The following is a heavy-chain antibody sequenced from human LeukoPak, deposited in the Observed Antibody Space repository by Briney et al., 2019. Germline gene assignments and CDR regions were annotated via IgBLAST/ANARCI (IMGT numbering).Heavy chain of an antibody. V-gene: IGHV4-34*01. J-gene: IGHJ4*02. Sequence: SETLSLTCAVYGGSFSGYYWSWIRQPPGKGLEWIGEINHSGSTNYNPSLKSRVTISVDTSKNQFSLKPSSVTAADTAVYYCARMAYYYDSSGYYVDYWGQGTLVTVSS. CDR1: GGSFSGYY. D-gene: IGHD3-22*01. CDR2: INHSGST. CDR3: ARMAYYYDSSGYYVDY.